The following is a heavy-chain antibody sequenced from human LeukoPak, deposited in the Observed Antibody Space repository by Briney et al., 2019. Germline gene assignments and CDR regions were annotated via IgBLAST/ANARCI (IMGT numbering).Heavy chain of an antibody. J-gene: IGHJ4*02. Sequence: SVKVSCKASGGTFSSYAIRWVRQAPGQGLEWTGRIIPILGIANYAQKFQGRVTITADKSTSTAYMELSSLRSEDTAVYYCASPGPGVVVAPFDYWGQGTLVTVSS. V-gene: IGHV1-69*04. D-gene: IGHD2-21*01. CDR1: GGTFSSYA. CDR3: ASPGPGVVVAPFDY. CDR2: IIPILGIA.